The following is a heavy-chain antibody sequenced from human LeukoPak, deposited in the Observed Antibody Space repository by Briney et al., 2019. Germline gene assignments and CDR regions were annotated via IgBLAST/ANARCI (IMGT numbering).Heavy chain of an antibody. CDR3: VRDLDYFAMDS. D-gene: IGHD3-10*01. J-gene: IGHJ4*02. Sequence: GGSLRLSCAASGFTFSSYSMNWVRQAPGKGLEWVSSISSGSSYIYYADSMKGRFTISRDNAKNSLYLQMNSLRAEDTAVYYCVRDLDYFAMDSWGQGTLVTVSS. CDR2: ISSGSSYI. V-gene: IGHV3-21*01. CDR1: GFTFSSYS.